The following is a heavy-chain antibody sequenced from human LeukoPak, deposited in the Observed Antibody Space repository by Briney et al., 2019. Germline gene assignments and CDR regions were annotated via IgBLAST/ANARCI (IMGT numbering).Heavy chain of an antibody. CDR3: ARSEYYGSGSYRGGDY. Sequence: AGGSLRLSCAASGFTFSSYSMNWVRQAPGKGLEWVSSISSSSSYIYYADSVKGRFTISRDNAKNSLYLQMNSLRAEDTAVYYCARSEYYGSGSYRGGDYWGQGTLVTVSS. J-gene: IGHJ4*02. CDR2: ISSSSSYI. D-gene: IGHD3-10*01. CDR1: GFTFSSYS. V-gene: IGHV3-21*01.